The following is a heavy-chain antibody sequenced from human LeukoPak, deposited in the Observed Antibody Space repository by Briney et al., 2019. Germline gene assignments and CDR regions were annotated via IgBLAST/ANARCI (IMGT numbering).Heavy chain of an antibody. CDR3: ARDMRGDGFDI. V-gene: IGHV3-7*04. J-gene: IGHJ3*02. Sequence: PGGSLRLSCAASGFTFSSFWMTWVRQAPGKGLEWAANIRQDGSEKYYVDSVEGRFTISRDNAKKSLFLQMSSLRVEDTAVYYCARDMRGDGFDIWGQGTMVTVSS. CDR1: GFTFSSFW. D-gene: IGHD2-2*01. CDR2: IRQDGSEK.